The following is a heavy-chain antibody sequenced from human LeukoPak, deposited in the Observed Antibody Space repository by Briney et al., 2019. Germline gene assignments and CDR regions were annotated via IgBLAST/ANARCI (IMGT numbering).Heavy chain of an antibody. D-gene: IGHD4-17*01. CDR2: IYYSGST. Sequence: SETLSLTCTVSGGSISSYYWSWIRQPPGKGLEWIGYIYYSGSTNYNPSLKSRVTISVDTSKSQFSLKLSSVTAADTAVYYCARGVDYGPDEDYYYMDVWGKGTTVTVSS. J-gene: IGHJ6*03. CDR3: ARGVDYGPDEDYYYMDV. V-gene: IGHV4-59*01. CDR1: GGSISSYY.